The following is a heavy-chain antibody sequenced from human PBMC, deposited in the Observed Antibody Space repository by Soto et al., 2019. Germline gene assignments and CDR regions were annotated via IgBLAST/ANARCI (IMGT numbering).Heavy chain of an antibody. CDR2: FYNGGST. CDR1: GFTGSSSY. V-gene: IGHV3-53*05. Sequence: GGSLRLCWAAPGFTGSSSYMSWVRQAPVNGLEWVSVFYNGGSTYYADSVKGRFTISRDNSKNTLYLQMNSLRAEDTAVYYCARDGRGSYDFWSRLVSQYYFAYWGQGTLVTVSS. J-gene: IGHJ4*02. CDR3: ARDGRGSYDFWSRLVSQYYFAY. D-gene: IGHD3-3*01.